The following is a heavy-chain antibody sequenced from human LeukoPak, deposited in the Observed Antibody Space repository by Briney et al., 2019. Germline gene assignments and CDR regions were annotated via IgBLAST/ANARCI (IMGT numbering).Heavy chain of an antibody. CDR2: IYYSGST. V-gene: IGHV4-39*01. CDR3: AGQVVPAAITNYYYYYMDV. CDR1: GGSISSSSYY. D-gene: IGHD2-2*01. J-gene: IGHJ6*03. Sequence: PSETLSLTCTASGGSISSSSYYWGWIRQPPGKGLEWIGSIYYSGSTYYNPSLKSRVTISVDTSKNQFSLKLSSVTAADTAVYYCAGQVVPAAITNYYYYYMDVWGKGTTVTISS.